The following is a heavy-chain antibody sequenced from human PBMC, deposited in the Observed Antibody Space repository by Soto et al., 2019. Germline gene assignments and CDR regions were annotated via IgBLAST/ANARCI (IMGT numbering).Heavy chain of an antibody. CDR3: ARDTSRGEYDY. CDR1: GYTFTSYG. CDR2: INVYNGNT. J-gene: IGHJ4*02. Sequence: QVQLVQSGAEVKKPGASVKVSCKASGYTFTSYGISWVRQAPGQGLEWMGWINVYNGNTNYAQKLQGRVTMTTDTSTSTGYLDLGSRRSDATAVDVCARDTSRGEYDYWGQGTLVTVSS. D-gene: IGHD4-17*01. V-gene: IGHV1-18*01.